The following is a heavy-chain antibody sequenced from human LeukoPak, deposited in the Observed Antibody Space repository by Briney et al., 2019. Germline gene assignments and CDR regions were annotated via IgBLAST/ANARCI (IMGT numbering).Heavy chain of an antibody. CDR3: AKMFWTYGHRGDFDY. D-gene: IGHD1-7*01. V-gene: IGHV3-23*01. J-gene: IGHJ4*02. CDR1: GFTFSSYA. Sequence: GGSLRLSCAASGFTFSSYAMSWVRQAPGKGLEWVSAISGSGGSTYYADSVKGRFTISRDNSKNTLYLQINSLRAEDTAVYYCAKMFWTYGHRGDFDYWGQGTLVTVSS. CDR2: ISGSGGST.